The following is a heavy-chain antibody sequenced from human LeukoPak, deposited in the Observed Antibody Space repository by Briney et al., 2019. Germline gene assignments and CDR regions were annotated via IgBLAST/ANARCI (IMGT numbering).Heavy chain of an antibody. CDR2: INVDENST. CDR1: EFTFSSTC. CDR3: ARGGYYFDH. J-gene: IGHJ4*02. Sequence: PGGALRLSCTASEFTFSSTCTYWVSQAPGKGRGWVSRINVDENSTTYADSVKGRFTISRDNAKNTLFMQMNRLRAEDTAVYYCARGGYYFDHWGQGTLVTVSS. V-gene: IGHV3-74*01.